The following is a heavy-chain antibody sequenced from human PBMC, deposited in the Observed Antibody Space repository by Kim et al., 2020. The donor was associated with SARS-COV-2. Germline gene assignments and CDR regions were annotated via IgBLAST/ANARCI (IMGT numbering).Heavy chain of an antibody. V-gene: IGHV3-21*01. CDR2: I. J-gene: IGHJ4*02. Sequence: IYYADSVKGRFTISRDNAKNSLYLQMNSLRAEDTAVYYCARGWGSSGFDYWGQGTLVTVSS. CDR3: ARGWGSSGFDY. D-gene: IGHD6-13*01.